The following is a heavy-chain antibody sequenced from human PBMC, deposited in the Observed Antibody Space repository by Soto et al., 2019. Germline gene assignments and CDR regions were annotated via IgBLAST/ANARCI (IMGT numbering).Heavy chain of an antibody. V-gene: IGHV1-18*01. CDR3: ARRPASSNSFDVYDI. Sequence: QVQLVQSGAEVKKPGASVKVSCKASVYTCSNYVITWVRQAPGKGLEWMGRIIAYNGNTNYARNLQGRVTMNTDTYASTADMDLRSLSSEDTAVYYCARRPASSNSFDVYDIWGHGTLVTVSS. CDR1: VYTCSNYV. J-gene: IGHJ3*02. D-gene: IGHD6-6*01. CDR2: IIAYNGNT.